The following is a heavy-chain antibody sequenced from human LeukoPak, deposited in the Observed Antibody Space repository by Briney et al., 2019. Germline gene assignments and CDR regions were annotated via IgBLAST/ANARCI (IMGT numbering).Heavy chain of an antibody. J-gene: IGHJ4*02. Sequence: PGGSLRLSCAASGFTFSNCWMSWVRQAPGKGLEWVANIELDGSEKYYVDSVKGRFTISRDNAKNSLFLQMNSLRVEDTAVYYCARVVTGSSWSPIDYWGQGTLVTVSS. CDR2: IELDGSEK. CDR1: GFTFSNCW. D-gene: IGHD6-13*01. V-gene: IGHV3-7*05. CDR3: ARVVTGSSWSPIDY.